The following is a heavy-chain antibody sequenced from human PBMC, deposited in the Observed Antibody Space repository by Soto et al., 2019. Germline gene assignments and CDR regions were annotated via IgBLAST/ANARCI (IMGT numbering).Heavy chain of an antibody. D-gene: IGHD2-2*01. CDR1: GYTFTGYY. V-gene: IGHV1-2*04. Sequence: QVQLVQSGAEVKKPGASVKVSCKASGYTFTGYYMHWVRQAPGQGLEWMGWINPNSGGTNYAQKFQGWVTMTRDTSISTAYMELSRLRSDDTAVYYCARGGGVVVPAAIREYVYYYYGMDVWGQGTTVTVSS. CDR2: INPNSGGT. J-gene: IGHJ6*02. CDR3: ARGGGVVVPAAIREYVYYYYGMDV.